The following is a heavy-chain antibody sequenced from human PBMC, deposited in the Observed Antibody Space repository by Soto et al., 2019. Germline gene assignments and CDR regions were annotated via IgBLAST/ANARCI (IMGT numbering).Heavy chain of an antibody. V-gene: IGHV3-30*18. CDR3: AKGDWGYEEDFDY. J-gene: IGHJ4*02. CDR1: GFTFSSYG. CDR2: ISYDGSNK. D-gene: IGHD5-12*01. Sequence: GGSLRLSCAASGFTFSSYGMHWVRQAPGKGLEWVAVISYDGSNKYYADSVKGRFTISRDNSKNTLYLQMNSLRAEDTAVYYCAKGDWGYEEDFDYWGQGTLVTVSS.